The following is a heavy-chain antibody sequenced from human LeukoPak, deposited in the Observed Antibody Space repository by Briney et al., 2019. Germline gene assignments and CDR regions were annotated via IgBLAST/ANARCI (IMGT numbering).Heavy chain of an antibody. CDR1: GYTFTGYY. CDR2: INPNSGGT. D-gene: IGHD1-26*01. J-gene: IGHJ5*02. CDR3: ARPKGTSGSYGWFDP. V-gene: IGHV1-2*02. Sequence: ASVKVSCKASGYTFTGYYMHWVRQAPGQGLEWMGWINPNSGGTNYAQKFQGRVTMTRDTSISTAYMELSRLRSDDTAVYYYARPKGTSGSYGWFDPWGQGTLVTVSS.